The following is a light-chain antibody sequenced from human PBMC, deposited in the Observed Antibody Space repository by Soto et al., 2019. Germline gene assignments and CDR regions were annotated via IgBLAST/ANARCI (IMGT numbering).Light chain of an antibody. Sequence: QSVLTQPASVSGSPGQSITISCTGTSSDVGSYNLVSWYQQHPGKAPKLMIYEGSKRPSGVSNRLSGSKSGNTASLTISGLQAEDEADYYCCSYAGSSTFVVFGGGTPLTL. CDR2: EGS. V-gene: IGLV2-23*01. CDR1: SSDVGSYNL. J-gene: IGLJ2*01. CDR3: CSYAGSSTFVV.